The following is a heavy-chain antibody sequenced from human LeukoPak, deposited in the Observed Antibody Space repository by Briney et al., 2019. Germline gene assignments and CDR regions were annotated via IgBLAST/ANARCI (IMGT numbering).Heavy chain of an antibody. CDR3: ARDGDYYGSGSYYNEGWFDP. Sequence: PGGSLRLSCAASGFTFSSYWMSWVRQAPGKGLEWVANMKQDGSEKYYVDSVKGRFTISRDNAKNSLYLQMNSLRAEDTAVYYCARDGDYYGSGSYYNEGWFDPWGQGTLVTVSS. CDR1: GFTFSSYW. J-gene: IGHJ5*02. D-gene: IGHD3-10*01. V-gene: IGHV3-7*01. CDR2: MKQDGSEK.